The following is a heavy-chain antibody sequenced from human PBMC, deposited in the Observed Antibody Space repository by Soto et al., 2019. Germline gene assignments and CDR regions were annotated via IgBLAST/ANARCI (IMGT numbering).Heavy chain of an antibody. V-gene: IGHV3-23*01. Sequence: LRLSCAASGFTFSTYAMSWVRQAPGKGLEWVSAISTSVGSTYYTDSVKGRFTISRDDSKNTLYLQMNSLRAEDTAVYYCAKGGQSYDYWGQGTLVTVSS. CDR2: ISTSVGST. D-gene: IGHD3-10*01. J-gene: IGHJ4*02. CDR1: GFTFSTYA. CDR3: AKGGQSYDY.